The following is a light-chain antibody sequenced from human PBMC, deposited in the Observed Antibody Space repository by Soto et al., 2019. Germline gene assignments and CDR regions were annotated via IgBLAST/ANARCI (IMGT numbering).Light chain of an antibody. V-gene: IGLV1-40*01. CDR2: ADN. Sequence: QSVLTQTPSVSGALGQKITMSCTGSSSNIGAGYDVHWYQQFPGAAPRLLIYADNNRPSGVPDRFSASKSGTSASLAITGLQGDDEANSPCQSYDKSLSGVIFGAGTQLTVL. CDR1: SSNIGAGYD. J-gene: IGLJ2*01. CDR3: QSYDKSLSGVI.